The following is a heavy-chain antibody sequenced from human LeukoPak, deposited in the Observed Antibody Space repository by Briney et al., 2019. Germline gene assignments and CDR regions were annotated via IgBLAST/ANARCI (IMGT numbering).Heavy chain of an antibody. CDR2: INSDGRST. D-gene: IGHD3-22*01. CDR1: GFTFSSYA. Sequence: GGSLRLSCAASGFTFSSYAMSWVRQAPGKGLEWVSRINSDGRSTSYADSVKGRFTISRDNAKNTLYLQMNSLRAEDTAVYYCARGYYDSSGYYLIDYWGQGTLVTVSS. J-gene: IGHJ4*02. V-gene: IGHV3-74*01. CDR3: ARGYYDSSGYYLIDY.